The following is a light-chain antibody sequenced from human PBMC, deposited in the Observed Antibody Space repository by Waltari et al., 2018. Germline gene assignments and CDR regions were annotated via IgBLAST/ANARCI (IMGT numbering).Light chain of an antibody. CDR3: QQRSNWPPWT. V-gene: IGKV3-11*01. CDR2: DAS. CDR1: QSVSSY. J-gene: IGKJ1*01. Sequence: EIVLTQSPATLSLSPGERATLSCRASQSVSSYLAWYQQKPGQAPRRLIYDASNRATGIPARFSGSGSGTDFTLTSSSLEPEDFAVYYCQQRSNWPPWTFGQGTKVEIK.